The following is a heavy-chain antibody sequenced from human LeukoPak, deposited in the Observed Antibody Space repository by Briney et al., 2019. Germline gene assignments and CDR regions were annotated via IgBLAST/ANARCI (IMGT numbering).Heavy chain of an antibody. Sequence: GGSLRLSCSASGFTFSSYTIHWVRQAPGKGLEFVSAITSDGGSAYYADSVKGRFTISRDNSKNTVYLQMSSLRAEDTAVYYCVIVRGYFDSSGSDYWGQGTLVTVSS. D-gene: IGHD3-9*01. V-gene: IGHV3-64D*06. CDR3: VIVRGYFDSSGSDY. J-gene: IGHJ4*02. CDR2: ITSDGGSA. CDR1: GFTFSSYT.